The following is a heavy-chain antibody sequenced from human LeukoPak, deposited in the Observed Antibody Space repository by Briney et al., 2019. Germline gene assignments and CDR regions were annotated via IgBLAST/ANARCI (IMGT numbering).Heavy chain of an antibody. CDR3: ARAGYDILTGYSRRYYYYGMDV. D-gene: IGHD3-9*01. Sequence: GASVKASCKASGYTFTSYGISWVRQAPGQGLEWMGWIGAYNGNTNYAQKLQGRVTMTTDTSTSTAYMELRSLRSDDTAVYYCARAGYDILTGYSRRYYYYGMDVWGQGTTVTVSS. V-gene: IGHV1-18*01. J-gene: IGHJ6*02. CDR2: IGAYNGNT. CDR1: GYTFTSYG.